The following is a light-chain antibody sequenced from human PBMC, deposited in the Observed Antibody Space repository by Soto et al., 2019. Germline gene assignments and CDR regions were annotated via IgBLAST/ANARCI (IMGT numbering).Light chain of an antibody. J-gene: IGKJ1*01. CDR2: GAS. CDR3: QETVRSGA. Sequence: EILLTQSPDSLSLSPGDRATLSCRASQSFSSTFFAWYQQKPGQAPRLLIYGASSRATGIPDRFSGSGSGTDFTGTISRLGAGSFAVYYCQETVRSGAFGQGTKVEIK. CDR1: QSFSSTF. V-gene: IGKV3-20*01.